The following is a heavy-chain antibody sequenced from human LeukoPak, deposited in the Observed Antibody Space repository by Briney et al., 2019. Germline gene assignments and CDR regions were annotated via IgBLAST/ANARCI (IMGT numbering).Heavy chain of an antibody. CDR1: GYSISSGYY. CDR3: ARRYPGDY. V-gene: IGHV4-38-2*02. CDR2: IYHSGTT. D-gene: IGHD1-1*01. Sequence: PSETLSLTCTVSGYSISSGYYWGWIRQPPGKGLEWIGSIYHSGTTYYNPSLKSRVTISVDRSKNQFSLKLSSVTAADTAVYYCARRYPGDYWGQGTLVTVSS. J-gene: IGHJ4*02.